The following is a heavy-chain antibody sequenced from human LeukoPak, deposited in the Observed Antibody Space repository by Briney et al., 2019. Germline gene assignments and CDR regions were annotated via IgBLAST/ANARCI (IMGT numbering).Heavy chain of an antibody. Sequence: GGSLRLSCAASGFTFSSYGMHWVRQAPGKGLEWVAFIRYDGSNKYYADSVKGRFTISRDNSKNTLYLQMNSLRAEDTAVYYCAKGVGPRTVDILAMTLDYWGQGTLVTVSS. CDR1: GFTFSSYG. CDR3: AKGVGPRTVDILAMTLDY. CDR2: IRYDGSNK. D-gene: IGHD5-12*01. J-gene: IGHJ4*02. V-gene: IGHV3-30*02.